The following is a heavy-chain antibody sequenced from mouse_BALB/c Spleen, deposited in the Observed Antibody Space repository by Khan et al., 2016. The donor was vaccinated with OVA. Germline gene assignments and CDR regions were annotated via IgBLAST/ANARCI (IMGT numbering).Heavy chain of an antibody. Sequence: QVQLMESGGELARPGASVKMSCAASGFTFSSYTMSWIRLTPGQGLEWVGSISRSSGYTYYNQKVKDKATLTADKSSTTAYLELSSLTSDDSALYNCVRDVSYRRIDGWFAYWGQGTLVTVSA. J-gene: IGHJ3*01. V-gene: IGHV1-4*01. CDR3: VRDVSYRRIDGWFAY. CDR2: ISRSSGYT. CDR1: GFTFSSYT.